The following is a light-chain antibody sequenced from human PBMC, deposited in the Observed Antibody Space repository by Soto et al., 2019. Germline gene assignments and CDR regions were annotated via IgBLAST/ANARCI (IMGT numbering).Light chain of an antibody. CDR2: EVS. V-gene: IGLV2-8*01. J-gene: IGLJ3*02. CDR3: SSYTSSSTLGV. CDR1: SSDVGKYDY. Sequence: QSALTQPPSASGSPGQSVTISCTGTSSDVGKYDYVSWFQHHPGKAPKLIIYEVSKRPSGVPDRFSGSKSGSTASLTVSGLQTEDEADYYCSSYTSSSTLGVFGGGTKVTVL.